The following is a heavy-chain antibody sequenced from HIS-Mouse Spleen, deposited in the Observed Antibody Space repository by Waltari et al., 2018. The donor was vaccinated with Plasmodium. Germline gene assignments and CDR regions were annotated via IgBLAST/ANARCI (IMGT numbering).Heavy chain of an antibody. CDR2: IYTSGST. Sequence: QVQLQESGPGLVKPSETLSLTCTVSGGSISSYYWSWIRQPAGKGLEWIGRIYTSGSTTDNPSLKSRVTMSVDTSKNQCSLKLSSVTAADTAVYYCARLDCSSTSCYFYYWGQGTLVTVSS. V-gene: IGHV4-4*07. J-gene: IGHJ4*02. D-gene: IGHD2-2*01. CDR3: ARLDCSSTSCYFYY. CDR1: GGSISSYY.